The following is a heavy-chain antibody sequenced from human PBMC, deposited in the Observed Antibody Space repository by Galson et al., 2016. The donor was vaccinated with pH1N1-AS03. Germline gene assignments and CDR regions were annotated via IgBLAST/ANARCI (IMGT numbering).Heavy chain of an antibody. CDR2: IRYDGRNK. CDR1: GYSFSNYA. V-gene: IGHV3-30*14. CDR3: VRNDYENVDLQGFYFDY. J-gene: IGHJ4*02. Sequence: SLRLSCAASGYSFSNYAMHWVRQAPGKGLEWVAFIRYDGRNKFYADSMKGRFTISRDNSKNTLYLQMNSLRAEDTAVYYCVRNDYENVDLQGFYFDYWGQGTLVTVSS. D-gene: IGHD4/OR15-4a*01.